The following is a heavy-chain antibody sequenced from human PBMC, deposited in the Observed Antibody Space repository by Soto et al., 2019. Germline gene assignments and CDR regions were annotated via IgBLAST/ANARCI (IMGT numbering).Heavy chain of an antibody. J-gene: IGHJ4*02. D-gene: IGHD3-10*01. CDR3: ARDLDGSGNYYTDY. CDR2: ISAYNGNT. V-gene: IGHV1-18*01. CDR1: GYMFVTYG. Sequence: ASVKVSCKASGYMFVTYGINWVRQAPGQGLEWMGWISAYNGNTKYAQNLQGRVTMTTDASTSTAYMEMRSLRSDDTAVYYCARDLDGSGNYYTDYWGPGTLVTVSS.